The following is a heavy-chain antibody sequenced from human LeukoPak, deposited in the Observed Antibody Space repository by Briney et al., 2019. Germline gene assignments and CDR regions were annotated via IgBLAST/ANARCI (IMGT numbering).Heavy chain of an antibody. CDR3: AMGAGYSSSWYNTDY. Sequence: SETLSLTCTVSGGSISSYYWSWIRQPPGKGLEWIEYIYYSGSTNYSPSLKSRVTISVDTSKNQFSLKLSSVTAADTAVYYCAMGAGYSSSWYNTDYWGQGTLVTVSS. V-gene: IGHV4-59*08. D-gene: IGHD6-13*01. J-gene: IGHJ4*02. CDR2: IYYSGST. CDR1: GGSISSYY.